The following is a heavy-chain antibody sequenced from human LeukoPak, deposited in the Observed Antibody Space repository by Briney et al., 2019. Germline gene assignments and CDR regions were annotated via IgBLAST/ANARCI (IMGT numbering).Heavy chain of an antibody. CDR3: ARVLYSSSWYSRGYFDY. J-gene: IGHJ4*02. D-gene: IGHD6-13*01. Sequence: ASVKVSCKASGYTFTSCAISWVRQAPGQGLEWMGWISAYNGNTNYAQKLQGRVTMTTDTSTSTAYVELRSLRSDDTAVYYCARVLYSSSWYSRGYFDYWGQGTLVTVSS. CDR1: GYTFTSCA. CDR2: ISAYNGNT. V-gene: IGHV1-18*01.